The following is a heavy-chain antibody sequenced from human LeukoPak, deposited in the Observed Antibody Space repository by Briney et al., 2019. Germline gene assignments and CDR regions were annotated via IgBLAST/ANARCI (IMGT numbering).Heavy chain of an antibody. CDR2: IKQDGSEK. CDR1: RFTFKTYW. D-gene: IGHD6-19*01. CDR3: AKFGWDPYYFDY. Sequence: PGGSLRLSCAASRFTFKTYWMSWVRQAPGKGPEWVANIKQDGSEKYYVDSVKGRFTISRDNAKNSLHLQMNSLRAEDTAVYYCAKFGWDPYYFDYWGQGTLVTVSS. J-gene: IGHJ4*02. V-gene: IGHV3-7*03.